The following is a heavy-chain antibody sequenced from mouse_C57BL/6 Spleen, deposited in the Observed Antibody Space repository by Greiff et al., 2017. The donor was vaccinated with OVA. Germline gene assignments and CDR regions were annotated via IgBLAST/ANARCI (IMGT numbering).Heavy chain of an antibody. J-gene: IGHJ4*01. CDR2: ISYSGST. CDR1: GYSITSGYD. CDR3: ARDELRGAMDY. D-gene: IGHD1-1*01. V-gene: IGHV3-1*01. Sequence: EVKLVESGPGMVKPSQSLSLTCTVTGYSITSGYDWHWIRHFPGNKLEWMGYISYSGSTNYNPSLKSRISITHDTSKNHFFLKLNSVTTEDTATYYCARDELRGAMDYWGQGTSVTVSS.